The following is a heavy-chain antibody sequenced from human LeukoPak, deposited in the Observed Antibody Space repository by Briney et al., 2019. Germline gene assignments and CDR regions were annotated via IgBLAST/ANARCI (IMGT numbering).Heavy chain of an antibody. V-gene: IGHV3-30*03. J-gene: IGHJ4*02. CDR2: ISYDGSNK. CDR1: RFTLSTYW. Sequence: GGSLRLSCAASRFTLSTYWMSWVRQAPGKGLEWVAVISYDGSNKYYADSVKGRFTISRDNSKNTLYLQMNSLRAEDTAVYYCASTTVTTKRFDYWGQGTLVTVSS. D-gene: IGHD4-17*01. CDR3: ASTTVTTKRFDY.